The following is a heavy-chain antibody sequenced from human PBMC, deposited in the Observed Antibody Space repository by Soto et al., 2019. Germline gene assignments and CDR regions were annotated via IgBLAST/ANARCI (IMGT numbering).Heavy chain of an antibody. CDR3: ARRVKYGSGRRPAYYFDY. D-gene: IGHD3-10*01. Sequence: KTSETLSLTCSVSGGSINSYWWSWIRQPAGKGLEWIGRVYSSGTTDYNPSLNSRATLSVETSKNQFSLKLSSVTAADTAVYYCARRVKYGSGRRPAYYFDYWGQGTLVTVSS. J-gene: IGHJ4*02. CDR2: VYSSGTT. CDR1: GGSINSYW. V-gene: IGHV4-4*07.